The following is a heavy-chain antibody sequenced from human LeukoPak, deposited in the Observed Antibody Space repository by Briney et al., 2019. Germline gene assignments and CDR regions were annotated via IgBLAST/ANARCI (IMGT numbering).Heavy chain of an antibody. CDR3: ANQRGGF. V-gene: IGHV3-23*01. J-gene: IGHJ4*02. CDR2: ISDTAENT. CDR1: GFIFSSYP. Sequence: PGGSLRLSCAASGFIFSSYPMSWVRQAPGKGLEWVSAISDTAENTYYADSVKGRFSISRDNSRNTVHLQMNSLRPEDTAVYYCANQRGGFWGQGTLVTVSS. D-gene: IGHD3-10*01.